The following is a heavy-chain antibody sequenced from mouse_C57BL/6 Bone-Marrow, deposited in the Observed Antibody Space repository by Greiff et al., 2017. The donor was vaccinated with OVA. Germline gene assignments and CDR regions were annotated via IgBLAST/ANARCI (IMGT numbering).Heavy chain of an antibody. Sequence: QVQLKQSGAELVKPGASVKLSCKASGYTFTEYTIHWVKQRSGQGLEWIGWFYPGSGSIKYNEKFKDKATLTADKSSSTVYMELSRLTSEDSAVYFCARHPDGYYGDYWYFDVWGTGTTVTVSS. CDR2: FYPGSGSI. V-gene: IGHV1-62-2*01. CDR1: GYTFTEYT. J-gene: IGHJ1*03. CDR3: ARHPDGYYGDYWYFDV. D-gene: IGHD2-3*01.